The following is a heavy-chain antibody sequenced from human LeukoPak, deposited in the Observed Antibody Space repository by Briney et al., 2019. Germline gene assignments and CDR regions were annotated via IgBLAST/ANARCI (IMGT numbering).Heavy chain of an antibody. Sequence: SETLSLTCTVSGGSISSYYWSWIRQPPGKGLEWIGYIYYSGSTNYNPSLKSRVTISVDTSKNQFSLKLSSVTAADTAVYYCARVPGWLSPYYFDYWGQGTLVTVSS. J-gene: IGHJ4*02. CDR1: GGSISSYY. D-gene: IGHD3-22*01. CDR2: IYYSGST. CDR3: ARVPGWLSPYYFDY. V-gene: IGHV4-59*08.